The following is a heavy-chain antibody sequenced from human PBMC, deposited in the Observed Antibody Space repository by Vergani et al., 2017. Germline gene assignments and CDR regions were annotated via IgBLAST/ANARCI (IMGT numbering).Heavy chain of an antibody. Sequence: EVQLLESGGDLVQPGGSLRLSCAASGFTFIMHAMSWVRQAPGKGLEWVSIISDNGGTTYYADSVKGRFTISRDNSKDTLYLQMNSLQTEDTAVYYCAKVGRSEVAGTFGAFDIWGQGTMVTVSS. V-gene: IGHV3-23*01. CDR2: ISDNGGTT. J-gene: IGHJ3*02. D-gene: IGHD6-19*01. CDR3: AKVGRSEVAGTFGAFDI. CDR1: GFTFIMHA.